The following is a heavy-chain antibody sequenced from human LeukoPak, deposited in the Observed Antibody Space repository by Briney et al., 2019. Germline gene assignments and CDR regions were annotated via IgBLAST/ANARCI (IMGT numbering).Heavy chain of an antibody. CDR2: IYTSGST. Sequence: SETLSLTCSVSGGPMSNYYWTWIRQPPGKGLEWLGRIYTSGSTNYNPSLKSRVTMSVDTSKNQSSLKLSSVTAADTAVYYCARGTQWELLPYFDYWGQGTLVTVSS. CDR1: GGPMSNYY. CDR3: ARGTQWELLPYFDY. D-gene: IGHD1-26*01. J-gene: IGHJ4*02. V-gene: IGHV4-4*07.